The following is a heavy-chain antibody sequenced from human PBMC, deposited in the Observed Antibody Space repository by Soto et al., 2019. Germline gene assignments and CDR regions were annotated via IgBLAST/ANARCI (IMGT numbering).Heavy chain of an antibody. CDR1: GYTFTSYG. Sequence: QVQLVQSGAEVKKPGASVKVSCKASGYTFTSYGISWVRQAPGQGLEWMGWISAYNGNTNYAQMLQGRVTITTDTSTSTAYMELRSLRSDDTAVYFCARVIRTEYPKQLLVPGDYWGQRTRVTVSS. CDR3: ARVIRTEYPKQLLVPGDY. J-gene: IGHJ4*02. D-gene: IGHD6-13*01. CDR2: ISAYNGNT. V-gene: IGHV1-18*04.